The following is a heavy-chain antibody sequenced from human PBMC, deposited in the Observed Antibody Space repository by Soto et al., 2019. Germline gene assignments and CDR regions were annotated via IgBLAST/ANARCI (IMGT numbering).Heavy chain of an antibody. Sequence: GGSLRLSCAASGFTFSSYAMSWVRQAPGKGLEWVSAISGSGGSTYYADSVKGRFTISRDNSKNTLYLQMNSLRAEDTAVYYWAKARPEYYDILTGYYRRLTPDAFDIWGHGTMVTVS. V-gene: IGHV3-23*01. CDR1: GFTFSSYA. CDR2: ISGSGGST. J-gene: IGHJ3*02. D-gene: IGHD3-9*01. CDR3: AKARPEYYDILTGYYRRLTPDAFDI.